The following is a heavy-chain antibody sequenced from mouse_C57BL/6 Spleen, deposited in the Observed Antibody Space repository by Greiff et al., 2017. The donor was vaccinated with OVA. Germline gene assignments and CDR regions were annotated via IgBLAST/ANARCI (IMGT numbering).Heavy chain of an antibody. Sequence: DVMLVESGGGLVKPGGSLKLSCAASGFTFSDYGMHWVRQAPEKGLEWVAYISSGSSTIYYADTVKGRFTISRDNAKNTLFLQMASLRSEDTAMYYCARHNWDLFAYWGQGTLVTVSA. CDR3: ARHNWDLFAY. CDR2: ISSGSSTI. J-gene: IGHJ3*01. V-gene: IGHV5-17*01. CDR1: GFTFSDYG. D-gene: IGHD4-1*02.